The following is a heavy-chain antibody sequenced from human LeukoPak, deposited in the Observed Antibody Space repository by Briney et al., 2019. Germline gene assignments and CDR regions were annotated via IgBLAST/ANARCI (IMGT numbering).Heavy chain of an antibody. CDR2: IYYSGST. D-gene: IGHD3-16*02. Sequence: SETLSLTCTVSGGSISSYYWSWIRQPPGKGLEWLGYIYYSGSTNYNPSLKSRVSMSVDTSKNQFSLKLSSVTAADAAVYYCARDRDDYVWGSYRIFDYWGQGTLVTVSS. V-gene: IGHV4-59*01. CDR3: ARDRDDYVWGSYRIFDY. CDR1: GGSISSYY. J-gene: IGHJ4*02.